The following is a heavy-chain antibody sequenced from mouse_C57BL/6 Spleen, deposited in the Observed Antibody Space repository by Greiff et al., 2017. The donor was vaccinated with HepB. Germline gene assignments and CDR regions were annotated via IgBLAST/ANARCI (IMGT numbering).Heavy chain of an antibody. CDR1: GFNIKDYY. CDR2: IDPEDGVT. Sequence: EVQLQQSGAELVKPGASVKLSCTASGFNIKDYYMHWVKQRTEQGLEWIGRIDPEDGVTKYAPKFQGKATITADTSSNTAYLQLSSLTSEDTAVYYCARSSYYDYDGYFDVWGTGTTVTVSS. D-gene: IGHD2-4*01. CDR3: ARSSYYDYDGYFDV. J-gene: IGHJ1*03. V-gene: IGHV14-2*01.